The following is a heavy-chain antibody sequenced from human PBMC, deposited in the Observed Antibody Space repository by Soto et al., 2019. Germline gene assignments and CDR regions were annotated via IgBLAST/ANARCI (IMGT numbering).Heavy chain of an antibody. D-gene: IGHD3-22*01. CDR3: ARAPGVEDYYDSSGYNPPDYYYGMDV. V-gene: IGHV1-3*01. CDR2: INAGNGNT. Sequence: ASVRVSCKASGYTFTSYAMHWVRQAPGQRLEWMGWINAGNGNTKYSQKFQGRVTITRDTSASTAYMELSSLRSEDTAVYYCARAPGVEDYYDSSGYNPPDYYYGMDVWGQGTTVTVSS. CDR1: GYTFTSYA. J-gene: IGHJ6*02.